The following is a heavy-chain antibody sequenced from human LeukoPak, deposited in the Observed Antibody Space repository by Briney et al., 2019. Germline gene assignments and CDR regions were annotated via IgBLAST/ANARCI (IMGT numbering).Heavy chain of an antibody. J-gene: IGHJ6*04. CDR2: IHYDGSNN. CDR1: GFTFSSYA. V-gene: IGHV3-30*02. CDR3: AELGITMIGGV. Sequence: GGSLRLSCAASGFTFSSYAMHWVRQAPGKGLEWVAFIHYDGSNNYYADSVKGRFTISRDNSKNTLYLQMNTLRAEDTAVYYCAELGITMIGGVWGKGTTVTISS. D-gene: IGHD3-10*02.